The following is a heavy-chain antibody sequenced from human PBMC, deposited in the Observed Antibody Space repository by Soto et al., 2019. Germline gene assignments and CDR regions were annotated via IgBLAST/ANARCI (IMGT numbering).Heavy chain of an antibody. J-gene: IGHJ4*02. CDR3: ARGAGIIVAGTSFEY. CDR1: GFTFSSHS. CDR2: IAFDGSYK. Sequence: QVQLVESGGGVAQPGRSLRLSCAASGFTFSSHSMHWVRQAPGKGLEWVAVIAFDGSYKCYADSVKGRFTISRDNSKNTLYLQMNSLRAEDTAVYYCARGAGIIVAGTSFEYWGQGTLVTVSS. V-gene: IGHV3-30*04. D-gene: IGHD6-19*01.